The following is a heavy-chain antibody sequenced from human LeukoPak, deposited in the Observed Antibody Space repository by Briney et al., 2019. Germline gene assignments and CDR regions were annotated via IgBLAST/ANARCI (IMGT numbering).Heavy chain of an antibody. J-gene: IGHJ3*02. Sequence: GGSLRLSCAASGFTFSDYYMSWIRQAPGKGLEGVSYISSSGSTIYYADSVKGRFTISRDNAKNSLYLQMNSLRAEDTAVYYCARVGDYGDYASAFDIWGQGTMVTVSS. CDR3: ARVGDYGDYASAFDI. CDR1: GFTFSDYY. V-gene: IGHV3-11*01. D-gene: IGHD4-17*01. CDR2: ISSSGSTI.